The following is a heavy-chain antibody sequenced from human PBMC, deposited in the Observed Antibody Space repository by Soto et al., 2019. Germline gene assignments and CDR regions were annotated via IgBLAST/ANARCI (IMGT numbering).Heavy chain of an antibody. CDR1: GGSISSGDYY. CDR3: VREANWNYEMGNYFDN. CDR2: IFHSGST. D-gene: IGHD1-7*01. V-gene: IGHV4-30-4*01. Sequence: SETLSLTCTVSGGSISSGDYYWTWIRQPPGKGLEWIGYIFHSGSTYYNPSLQSRVTMSVDMSENQFSLRLRSVTAADTAVYYXVREANWNYEMGNYFDNWGQGTLVTVSS. J-gene: IGHJ4*02.